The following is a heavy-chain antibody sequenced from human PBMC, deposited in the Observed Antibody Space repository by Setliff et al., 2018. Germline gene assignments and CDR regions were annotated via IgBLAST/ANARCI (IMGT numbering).Heavy chain of an antibody. CDR3: VRDRAAIVVGPPTAAFDI. Sequence: ASVKVSCKAFGYTFAKYGTSWVRQAPGQGFEWMGWISGYNGYTVYAQKLQGRVTLTTDTSTGTAYMEVRSLRSDDTAQYYCVRDRAAIVVGPPTAAFDIWGQGTMVTVSS. CDR1: GYTFAKYG. J-gene: IGHJ3*02. D-gene: IGHD2-2*01. V-gene: IGHV1-18*01. CDR2: ISGYNGYT.